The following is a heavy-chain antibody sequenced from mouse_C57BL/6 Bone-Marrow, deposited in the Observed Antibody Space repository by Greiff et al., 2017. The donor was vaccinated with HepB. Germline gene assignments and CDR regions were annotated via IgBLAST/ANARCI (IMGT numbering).Heavy chain of an antibody. CDR2: IDPENGDT. D-gene: IGHD1-1*01. V-gene: IGHV14-4*01. CDR3: TTCDYGSSYYAMDD. Sequence: VQLQQSGAELVRPGASVKLSCTASGFNIKDDYMHWVKQRPEQGLEWIGWIDPENGDTEYASKFQGKATITADTSSNTAYLQLSSLTSEDTAVYYCTTCDYGSSYYAMDDWGRGTSVTVSS. CDR1: GFNIKDDY. J-gene: IGHJ4*01.